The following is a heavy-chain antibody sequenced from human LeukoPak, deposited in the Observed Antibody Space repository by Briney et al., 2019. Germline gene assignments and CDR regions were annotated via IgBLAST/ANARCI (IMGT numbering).Heavy chain of an antibody. CDR2: INHSGST. Sequence: PSETLSLTCAVYGGSFSGYYWSWIRQPPGKGLEWIGEINHSGSTNYNPALKSRVTISVDPSNNPLSLKLSSVTAAQTAVYYCARGSNDCSSTSCYMGCWGHYYYYMDVWGKGTTVTVSS. V-gene: IGHV4-34*01. CDR3: ARGSNDCSSTSCYMGCWGHYYYYMDV. CDR1: GGSFSGYY. J-gene: IGHJ6*03. D-gene: IGHD2-2*02.